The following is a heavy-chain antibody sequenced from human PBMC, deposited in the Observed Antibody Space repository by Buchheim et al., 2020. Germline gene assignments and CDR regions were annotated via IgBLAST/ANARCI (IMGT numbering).Heavy chain of an antibody. CDR1: GGSISSSSYY. CDR3: TRHGGGGGRYNYGDAFDI. CDR2: IYYSGYT. J-gene: IGHJ3*02. V-gene: IGHV4-39*01. Sequence: QLQLQESGPGLVKPSETLSLTCTVSGGSISSSSYYWGWIRQPPGKGLEWIGSIYYSGYTYYNPSLKSRVTISVDTSKNQFSLKVSSVTAADTAVLYCTRHGGGGGRYNYGDAFDIWGQGT. D-gene: IGHD5-18*01.